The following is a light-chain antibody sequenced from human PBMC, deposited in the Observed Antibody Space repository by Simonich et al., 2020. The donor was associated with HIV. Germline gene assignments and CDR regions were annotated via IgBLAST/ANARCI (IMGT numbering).Light chain of an antibody. CDR3: YSTDISGNHRV. CDR2: EDS. J-gene: IGLJ3*02. V-gene: IGLV3-10*01. CDR1: ILAKKY. Sequence: SYELTQPSSVSVSPGQTARITCSGDILAKKYARWFQKKPGQAPGRVIYEDSKRPSGIPERFSGSSSGTMATLTITGAQVEDEADYYCYSTDISGNHRVFGGGTKLTVL.